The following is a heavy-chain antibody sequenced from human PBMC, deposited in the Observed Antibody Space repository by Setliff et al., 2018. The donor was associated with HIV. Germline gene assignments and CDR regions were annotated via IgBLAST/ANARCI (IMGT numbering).Heavy chain of an antibody. CDR1: GFTFSSYS. J-gene: IGHJ5*02. CDR2: ISGSGSRI. Sequence: PGGSLRLSCAASGFTFSSYSMNWVRQSPGKGLEWVSYISGSGSRIDYADSVKGRFTVSRDNARSSLYLQVNSLRSDDTALYYCAKSPNRYSPLDWFDPWGQGTLVTVSS. D-gene: IGHD5-18*01. CDR3: AKSPNRYSPLDWFDP. V-gene: IGHV3-48*01.